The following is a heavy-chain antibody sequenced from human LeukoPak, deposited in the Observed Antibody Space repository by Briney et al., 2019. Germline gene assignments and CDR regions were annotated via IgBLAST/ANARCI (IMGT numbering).Heavy chain of an antibody. Sequence: PGGSLRLSCAAPGFTFSNAWMSWVRQAPGKGLEWVGRIKSKTDGGTTDYAAPVKGRFTISRDDSKNTLYLQMNSLKTEDTAVYYCTTELIQLWLPAAFDIWGQGTMVTVSS. CDR3: TTELIQLWLPAAFDI. J-gene: IGHJ3*02. CDR2: IKSKTDGGTT. V-gene: IGHV3-15*01. D-gene: IGHD5-18*01. CDR1: GFTFSNAW.